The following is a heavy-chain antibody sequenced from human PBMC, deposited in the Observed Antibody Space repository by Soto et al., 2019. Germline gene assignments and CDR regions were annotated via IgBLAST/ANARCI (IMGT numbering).Heavy chain of an antibody. J-gene: IGHJ4*02. CDR2: IDHSRSL. V-gene: IGHV4-34*01. Sequence: SETLSLTCAVSGVSSSGYYGSWSRQTRGKGLAWIGEIDHSRSLKDNPSLESGVSISLDTSRNQFSLTLSSVIAADSAVFYCATGGGAAPGKWGQGTLVTVS. CDR1: GVSSSGYY. CDR3: ATGGGAAPGK. D-gene: IGHD6-13*01.